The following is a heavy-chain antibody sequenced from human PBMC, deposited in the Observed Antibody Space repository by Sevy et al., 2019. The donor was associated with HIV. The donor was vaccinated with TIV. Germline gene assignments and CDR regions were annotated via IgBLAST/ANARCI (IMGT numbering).Heavy chain of an antibody. D-gene: IGHD3-22*01. CDR3: ARGITLIVGGGYYFDY. J-gene: IGHJ4*02. CDR1: GSTFKNYA. V-gene: IGHV1-69*13. CDR2: IIPIFGTT. Sequence: ASVKVSCKASGSTFKNYAXXXXXXXXGQGLEXXXXIIPIFGTTNYAQKFQDRVTITADESTSTVYMELSSLRSEDTAVYYCARGITLIVGGGYYFDYWGQGTLVTVSS.